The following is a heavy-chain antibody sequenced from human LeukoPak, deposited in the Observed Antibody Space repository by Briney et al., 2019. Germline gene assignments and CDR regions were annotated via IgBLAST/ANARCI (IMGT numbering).Heavy chain of an antibody. CDR2: IKTKAEGGTA. CDR3: TSYVLTVTPDF. V-gene: IGHV3-15*01. D-gene: IGHD4-11*01. CDR1: GFTFRNAW. J-gene: IGHJ4*02. Sequence: PGGSLRLSCAASGFTFRNAWMSWVRQAPGKGLEWVGRIKTKAEGGTADYAAPVKGRFTVSRDDSDNTLYLQMNSLKTEDTAMYYCTSYVLTVTPDFWGQGTLVTVSS.